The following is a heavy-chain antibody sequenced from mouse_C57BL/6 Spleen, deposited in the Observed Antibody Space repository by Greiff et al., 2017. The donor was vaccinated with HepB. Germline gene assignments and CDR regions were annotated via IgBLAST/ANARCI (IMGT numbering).Heavy chain of an antibody. J-gene: IGHJ4*01. D-gene: IGHD4-1*01. CDR1: GYTFTSYW. CDR2: IHPNSGST. V-gene: IGHV1-64*01. CDR3: ARSELGYAMDY. Sequence: VQLQQPGAELVKPGASVKLSCKASGYTFTSYWMHWVKQRPGQGLEWIGMIHPNSGSTNYNEKFKSKATLTVDKSSSTAYMQLSSLTSEDSAVYYCARSELGYAMDYWGQGTSVTVSS.